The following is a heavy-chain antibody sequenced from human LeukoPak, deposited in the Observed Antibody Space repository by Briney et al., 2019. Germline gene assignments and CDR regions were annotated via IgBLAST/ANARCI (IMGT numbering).Heavy chain of an antibody. Sequence: GGSLRLSCVASGFTFSDQWMTWLRQAPGKGLEWVATTNRDGSGKFYVDSVKGRFTISKDDAKNSLYLQMNNLGVEDTAVYSCATGALALGGQGTLVTVSS. CDR1: GFTFSDQW. CDR3: ATGALAL. V-gene: IGHV3-7*01. J-gene: IGHJ4*02. CDR2: TNRDGSGK.